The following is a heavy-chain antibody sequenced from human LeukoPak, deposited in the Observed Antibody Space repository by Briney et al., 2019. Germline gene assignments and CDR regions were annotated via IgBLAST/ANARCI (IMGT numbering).Heavy chain of an antibody. D-gene: IGHD5-18*01. CDR1: GFTFSSYA. CDR3: EAAMDPDVDY. CDR2: ISYDGSNK. V-gene: IGHV3-30-3*01. Sequence: GGSLRLSCAASGFTFSSYAMHWVRQAPGKGLEWVAVISYDGSNKYYADSVKGRFTISRDNSKNTLYLQMNSLRAEDTAVYYCEAAMDPDVDYWGQGTLVTVSS. J-gene: IGHJ4*02.